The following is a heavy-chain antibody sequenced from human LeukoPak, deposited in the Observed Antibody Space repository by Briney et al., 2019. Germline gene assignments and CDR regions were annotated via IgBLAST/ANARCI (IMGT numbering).Heavy chain of an antibody. J-gene: IGHJ4*02. CDR3: ATWGIAVAGTFDY. D-gene: IGHD6-19*01. CDR2: IYYSGST. Sequence: SSETLSLTCTVSGDSIRSYYWSWIRQPPGKGLEWIGYIYYSGSTNNNPSFKSRVAISVDTSKNQFSLKLSSVTAADTAVYYCATWGIAVAGTFDYWGQGTLVTV. V-gene: IGHV4-59*08. CDR1: GDSIRSYY.